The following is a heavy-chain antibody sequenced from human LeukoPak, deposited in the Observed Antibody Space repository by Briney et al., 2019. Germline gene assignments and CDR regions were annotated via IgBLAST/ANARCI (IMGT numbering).Heavy chain of an antibody. CDR2: ISGSGDIT. CDR3: AKDATYYYGSGTPYYFDY. Sequence: GGSLRLSCAASGFTFSSYAMSWVRQAPGKGLEWVSAISGSGDITYYTDSVKGRFTISRDNSKNTLYLQMNSLRAEDTAVYYCAKDATYYYGSGTPYYFDYWGQGTLVTVSS. V-gene: IGHV3-23*01. D-gene: IGHD3-10*01. J-gene: IGHJ4*02. CDR1: GFTFSSYA.